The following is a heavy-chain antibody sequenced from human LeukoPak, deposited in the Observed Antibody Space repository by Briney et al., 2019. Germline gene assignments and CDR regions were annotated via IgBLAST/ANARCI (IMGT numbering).Heavy chain of an antibody. CDR1: GGSISSSNW. Sequence: PSETLSLTCAVSGGSISSSNWWSWVRQPPGKGLEWIGEIYHSGSTNYNPSLKSRVTISVDKSKNQFSLKLSSVTAADTAVYYCARGGLTVAPRGGMDVWGQGTTVTVSS. V-gene: IGHV4-4*02. CDR3: ARGGLTVAPRGGMDV. D-gene: IGHD4-23*01. J-gene: IGHJ6*02. CDR2: IYHSGST.